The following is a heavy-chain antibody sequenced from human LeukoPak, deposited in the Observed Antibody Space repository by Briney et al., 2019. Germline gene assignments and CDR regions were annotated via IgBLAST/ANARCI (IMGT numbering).Heavy chain of an antibody. CDR1: GGSISSSSYY. V-gene: IGHV4-39*07. CDR2: INHSGST. CDR3: AIAGSYCSGGSCYSGGGGGYYYYMDV. D-gene: IGHD2-15*01. Sequence: SETLSLTCTVSGGSISSSSYYWSWIRQPPGKGLEWIGEINHSGSTNYNPSLKSRVTISVDTSKNQFSLKLSCVTAADTAVYYCAIAGSYCSGGSCYSGGGGGYYYYMDVWGKGTTVTISS. J-gene: IGHJ6*03.